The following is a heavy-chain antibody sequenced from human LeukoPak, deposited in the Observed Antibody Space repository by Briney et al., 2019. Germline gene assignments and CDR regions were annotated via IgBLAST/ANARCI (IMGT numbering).Heavy chain of an antibody. CDR1: GFTFSSYS. D-gene: IGHD1-14*01. J-gene: IGHJ3*02. Sequence: PGGSLRLSCAASGFTFSSYSMNWVRQAPGKGLEWVSSISSSSSYIYYADSVKGRFTISRDNAKNSLYLQMNSLRAEDTAVYYCARARITQVTRTYAFDIWGQGTMVTVSS. CDR2: ISSSSSYI. V-gene: IGHV3-21*01. CDR3: ARARITQVTRTYAFDI.